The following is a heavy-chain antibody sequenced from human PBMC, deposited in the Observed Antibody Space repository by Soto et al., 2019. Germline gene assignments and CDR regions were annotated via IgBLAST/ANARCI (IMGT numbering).Heavy chain of an antibody. D-gene: IGHD5-18*01. CDR1: GYSFTSYW. J-gene: IGHJ6*02. CDR3: ARQRGYSYERYYYYYYGMDA. Sequence: GESLKISCKGSGYSFTSYWIGWVRQMPGKGLEWMGSIYPGDSDTRYSPSFQGQVTISADKSISTAYLQWSSLKASDTAMYYCARQRGYSYERYYYYYYGMDAWGQGTTVTVSS. CDR2: IYPGDSDT. V-gene: IGHV5-51*01.